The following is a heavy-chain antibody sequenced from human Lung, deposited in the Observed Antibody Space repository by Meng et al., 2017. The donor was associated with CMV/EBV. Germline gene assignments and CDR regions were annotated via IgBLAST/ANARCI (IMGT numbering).Heavy chain of an antibody. CDR3: ARQAPDNYFDT. CDR1: RGPMSSGGYC. CDR2: TYSDGTT. Sequence: CSVPRGPMSSGGYCWSWISQHPEKGLEWIGYTYSDGTTHYNPSLRSRISISVDTSKKQFYLKLDSVTAADTAVYYCARQAPDNYFDTWGQGALVTVSS. V-gene: IGHV4-31*03. J-gene: IGHJ5*02.